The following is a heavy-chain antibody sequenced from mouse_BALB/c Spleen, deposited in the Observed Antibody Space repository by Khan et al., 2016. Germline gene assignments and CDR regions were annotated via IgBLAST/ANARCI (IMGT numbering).Heavy chain of an antibody. J-gene: IGHJ4*01. Sequence: EVQLQESGPGLVKPSQSLSLTCTVTGYSITSDYAWNWIRQFPGNKLEWMGYIIYSGSTRYYPSLKSRISVTRDTSKNQFFLQLNSVPTEDTATYYCARTPTAYYAMDYWGQGTSVTVSS. CDR2: IIYSGST. CDR3: ARTPTAYYAMDY. V-gene: IGHV3-2*02. D-gene: IGHD1-2*01. CDR1: GYSITSDYA.